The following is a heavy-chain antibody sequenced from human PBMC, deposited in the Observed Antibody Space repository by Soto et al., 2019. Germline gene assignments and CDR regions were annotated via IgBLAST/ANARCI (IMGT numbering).Heavy chain of an antibody. CDR3: AHRGDGSGSYYNPYYFDY. J-gene: IGHJ4*02. Sequence: QITLKESGPTLVKPTQTLTLTCTFSGFSLSTFGVGVNWIRQPPGKALEWLALIYWDDDKRYSPSLSSRLTITNDPTKNLVVLRMTAMEHVDTATYYCAHRGDGSGSYYNPYYFDYWGQGTLVTVSS. V-gene: IGHV2-5*02. CDR1: GFSLSTFGVG. D-gene: IGHD3-10*01. CDR2: IYWDDDK.